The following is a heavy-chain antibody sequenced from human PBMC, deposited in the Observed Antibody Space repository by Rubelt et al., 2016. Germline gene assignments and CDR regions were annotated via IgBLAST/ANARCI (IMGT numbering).Heavy chain of an antibody. CDR3: ARVTGGYSGMDV. D-gene: IGHD1-14*01. J-gene: IGHJ6*02. CDR2: VSNGASTT. V-gene: IGHV3-21*01. Sequence: EVQLVESGGGLVKPGGSLRLSCAASGFTFISYSMNWVRQAPGKGLEWVSSVSNGASTTNYADSVKGRFTISRDNAKNSLYLQMNSLRAEDTAVYYCARVTGGYSGMDVWGQGTAVTVSS. CDR1: GFTFISYS.